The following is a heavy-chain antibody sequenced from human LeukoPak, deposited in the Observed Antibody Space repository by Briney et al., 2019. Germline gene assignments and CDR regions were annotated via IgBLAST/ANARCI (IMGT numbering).Heavy chain of an antibody. CDR1: GFTFSSYA. D-gene: IGHD3-22*01. CDR3: ADRVDY. Sequence: GRSLRLSCAASGFTFSSYAMHWVRQAPGKGLEWVAVISYDGSNKYYADSVRGRFTISRDNSKNTLYLQMNSLRAEDTAVYYCADRVDYWGQGTLVTVSS. CDR2: ISYDGSNK. J-gene: IGHJ4*02. V-gene: IGHV3-30-3*01.